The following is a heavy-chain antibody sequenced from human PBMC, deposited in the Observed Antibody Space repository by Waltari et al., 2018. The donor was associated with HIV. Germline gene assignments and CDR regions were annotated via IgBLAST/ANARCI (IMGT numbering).Heavy chain of an antibody. CDR2: IRSKAYGGTT. J-gene: IGHJ4*02. V-gene: IGHV3-49*03. CDR1: RFTFGAYD. Sequence: EVQLVDSGGGLVQPGRSLRRSCPSSRFTFGAYDMTWFRQAPGKGLEWVGFIRSKAYGGTTEYAASVKGRFTISRDDSKSIAYLQMNSLKTEDTAVYYCTRELKNYWGQGTLVTVSS. CDR3: TRELKNY.